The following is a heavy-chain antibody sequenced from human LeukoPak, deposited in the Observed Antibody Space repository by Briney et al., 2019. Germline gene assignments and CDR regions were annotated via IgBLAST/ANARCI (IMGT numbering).Heavy chain of an antibody. CDR2: INPNSGGT. D-gene: IGHD6-13*01. Sequence: GASVKVSCKASGYTFTGYYMHWVRQAPGQGLEWMGWINPNSGGTNYAQKLQGRVTMTTDTSTSTAYMELRSLRSDDTAVYYCARDAPQQLGENWFDPWGQGTLVTVSS. V-gene: IGHV1-2*02. J-gene: IGHJ5*02. CDR1: GYTFTGYY. CDR3: ARDAPQQLGENWFDP.